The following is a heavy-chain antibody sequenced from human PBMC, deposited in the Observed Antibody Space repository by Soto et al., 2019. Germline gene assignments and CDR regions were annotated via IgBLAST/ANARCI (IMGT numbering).Heavy chain of an antibody. J-gene: IGHJ5*02. CDR3: GGGGGHWFDP. Sequence: SETLSLTCTVSGGSISSSSYYWGWIRQPPGKGLEWIGSIYYSGSTYYNPSLKSRVTISVDTSKNQFSLKLSSVTAADTAVYYCGGGGGHWFDPWGQGTLVTVSS. CDR1: GGSISSSSYY. D-gene: IGHD3-16*01. CDR2: IYYSGST. V-gene: IGHV4-39*01.